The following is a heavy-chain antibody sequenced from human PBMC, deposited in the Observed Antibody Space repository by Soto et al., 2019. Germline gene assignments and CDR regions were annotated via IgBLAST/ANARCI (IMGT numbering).Heavy chain of an antibody. D-gene: IGHD3-10*01. CDR2: IYYSGST. V-gene: IGHV4-59*01. Sequence: PSETLSLTCTVSGGSISSYYWSWIRQPPGKGLEWIGYIYYSGSTNYNPSLKSRVTISVDTSKNQFSLKLSSVTAADTAVYYCARETYYYGSGSFGYWGQGTLVTVSS. CDR3: ARETYYYGSGSFGY. CDR1: GGSISSYY. J-gene: IGHJ4*02.